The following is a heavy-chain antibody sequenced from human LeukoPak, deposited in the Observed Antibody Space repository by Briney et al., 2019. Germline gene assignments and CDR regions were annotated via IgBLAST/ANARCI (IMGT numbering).Heavy chain of an antibody. V-gene: IGHV1-2*02. J-gene: IGHJ4*02. D-gene: IGHD3-22*01. CDR3: GRSILTYYYESSGYH. CDR1: GYTFTGYY. Sequence: GASVKVSCKASGYTFTGYYMHWVRQAPGQGLEWMGWINPNSGGTNYAQKFQGRVTMTRDTSISTAYMELSRLRSDDTAVYFCGRSILTYYYESSGYHWGQGTLVTVSS. CDR2: INPNSGGT.